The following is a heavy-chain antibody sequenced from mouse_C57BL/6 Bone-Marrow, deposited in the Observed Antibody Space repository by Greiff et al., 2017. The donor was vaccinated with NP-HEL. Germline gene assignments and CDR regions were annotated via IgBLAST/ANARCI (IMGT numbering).Heavy chain of an antibody. D-gene: IGHD1-1*01. CDR1: GFSLTSYG. J-gene: IGHJ1*03. Sequence: QVQLKQSGPGLVAPSQSLSITCPVSGFSLTSYGVDWVRPPPGKGLEWLGVIWGGGSTNYNSALMSRLSISKDNSKSQVFLKMNSLQTDDTAMYYCANYYGCDYWYFDVWGTGTTVTVAS. CDR2: IWGGGST. CDR3: ANYYGCDYWYFDV. V-gene: IGHV2-9*01.